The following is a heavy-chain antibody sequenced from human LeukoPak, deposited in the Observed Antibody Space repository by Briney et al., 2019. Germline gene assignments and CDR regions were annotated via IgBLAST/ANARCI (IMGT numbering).Heavy chain of an antibody. V-gene: IGHV5-51*01. J-gene: IGHJ4*02. Sequence: GESLKISCKGSGYSFTSYWIGWVRQMPGKGLEWMGIIYPGDSETRYSPSFQGQVTISADKSINTAYLQWSSLEASDTAMYYCARHTRYSSPSRVFEYWGQGTLVTVSS. D-gene: IGHD6-6*01. CDR3: ARHTRYSSPSRVFEY. CDR1: GYSFTSYW. CDR2: IYPGDSET.